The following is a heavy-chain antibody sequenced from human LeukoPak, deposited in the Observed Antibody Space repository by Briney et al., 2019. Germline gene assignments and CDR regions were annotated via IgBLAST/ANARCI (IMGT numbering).Heavy chain of an antibody. D-gene: IGHD6-6*01. CDR2: VKQDGSEK. J-gene: IGHJ4*02. Sequence: GGSLRLSCAASGFTFSTHWMIWVRQAPGKGLEWVANVKQDGSEKSYVDSVKGRFTISRVNAKNSLYLQMNSLRAEDTAVYYCATGRAAHLFDFWGQGTLVTVSS. V-gene: IGHV3-7*01. CDR3: ATGRAAHLFDF. CDR1: GFTFSTHW.